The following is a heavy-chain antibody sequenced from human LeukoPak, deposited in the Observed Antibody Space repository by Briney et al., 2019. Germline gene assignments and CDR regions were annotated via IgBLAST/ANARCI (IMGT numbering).Heavy chain of an antibody. J-gene: IGHJ4*02. CDR1: GFTFSTYA. Sequence: WGSLRLSCAASGFTFSTYAMSWVRQAPGKGLEWVSDISGSGVNTYYADSVKGRFTISRDNSKNTLYLEMNSLRAEDTAVYYCAKKWGAYFDYWGQGTLVTVSS. D-gene: IGHD3-16*01. CDR3: AKKWGAYFDY. V-gene: IGHV3-23*01. CDR2: ISGSGVNT.